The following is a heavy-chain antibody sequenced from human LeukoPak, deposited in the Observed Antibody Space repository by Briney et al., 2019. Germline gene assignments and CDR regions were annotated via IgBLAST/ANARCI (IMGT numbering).Heavy chain of an antibody. CDR1: GFTFNYYW. J-gene: IGHJ1*01. V-gene: IGHV3-7*01. D-gene: IGHD3-22*01. CDR2: IKKDGSEK. CDR3: AKDRGKFLYDSRGYYKH. Sequence: GGSLRLSCAASGFTFNYYWMSWLRQAPGKGLEWVANIKKDGSEKNYVDSVKGRFTISRDNAKNSLYLQMNSLRAEDTAVYYCAKDRGKFLYDSRGYYKHWGQGTLVTVSS.